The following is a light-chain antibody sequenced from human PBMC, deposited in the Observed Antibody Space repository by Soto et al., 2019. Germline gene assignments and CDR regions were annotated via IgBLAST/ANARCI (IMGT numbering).Light chain of an antibody. J-gene: IGKJ2*01. V-gene: IGKV3-11*01. CDR2: DAS. Sequence: EIVLTQSPATLSLSPGERATLSCRASQSVSSYFAWYQQKPGQAPRLLIYDASDRATGIPARFSGSGSGTAFTLTICSLEPEDFAHYYCQQRSNWPPYTFGQGTKLEIK. CDR1: QSVSSY. CDR3: QQRSNWPPYT.